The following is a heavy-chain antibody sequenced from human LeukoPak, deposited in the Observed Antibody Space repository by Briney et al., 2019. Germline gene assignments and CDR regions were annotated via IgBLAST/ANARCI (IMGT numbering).Heavy chain of an antibody. D-gene: IGHD4-23*01. V-gene: IGHV3-11*04. J-gene: IGHJ3*02. CDR3: ARDFRNGGLDI. CDR1: GFTLNDC. CDR2: ICGSGNSI. Sequence: AGGSLRLSCVASGFTLNDCMSWIRQAPGKGLEWVSSICGSGNSIHYTDSVKGRFTVSRGNAKNSLFLQMNSLRAEDTALYYCARDFRNGGLDIWGQGTMVTVSS.